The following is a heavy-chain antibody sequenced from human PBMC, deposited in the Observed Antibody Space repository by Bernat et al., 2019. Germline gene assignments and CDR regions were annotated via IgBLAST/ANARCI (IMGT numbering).Heavy chain of an antibody. CDR3: ARDGRTFDLDY. CDR2: TNIKTGGT. J-gene: IGHJ4*02. V-gene: IGHV1-2*02. CDR1: GYTFTVYH. D-gene: IGHD3-10*01. Sequence: QVQLVQSGAEVKKPGASVKVSCKASGYTFTVYHFHWVRQAPGQGREWMGWTNIKTGGTNYAQKFQGRVTMTRDTSISTAYMELSRLTSDDTAVYYCARDGRTFDLDYWGQGTLVTVSS.